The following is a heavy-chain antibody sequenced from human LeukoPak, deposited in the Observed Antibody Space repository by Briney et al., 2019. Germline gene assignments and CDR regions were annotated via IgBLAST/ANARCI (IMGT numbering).Heavy chain of an antibody. V-gene: IGHV1-8*03. Sequence: ASVKVSCKASGYTFTSYDINWVRQATGQGPEWMGWMNPNSGNTGYAQKFRGRVSITRNTSISTAYMELSSLVSEDTAVYYCARLGELSSDDYWGQGTLATVSS. CDR1: GYTFTSYD. CDR3: ARLGELSSDDY. D-gene: IGHD3-16*02. CDR2: MNPNSGNT. J-gene: IGHJ4*02.